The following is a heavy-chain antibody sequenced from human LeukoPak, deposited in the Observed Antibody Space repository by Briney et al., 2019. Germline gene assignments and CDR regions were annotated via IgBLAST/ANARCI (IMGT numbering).Heavy chain of an antibody. CDR1: GYTFTSYD. V-gene: IGHV1-8*01. CDR3: ARAGSRRGIDY. Sequence: GESLKISCKASGYTFTSYDINWVRQATGQGLEWMGWMNPSSGNTGYAQKFQGRVTMTRNTSISTAYMELSSLRSEDTAVYYCARAGSRRGIDYWGQGTLVTVSS. J-gene: IGHJ4*02. CDR2: MNPSSGNT. D-gene: IGHD1-26*01.